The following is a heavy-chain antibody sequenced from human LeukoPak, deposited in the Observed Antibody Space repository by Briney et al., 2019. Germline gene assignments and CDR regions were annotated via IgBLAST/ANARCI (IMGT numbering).Heavy chain of an antibody. J-gene: IGHJ4*02. V-gene: IGHV4-38-2*02. CDR3: ARGGGGSYWISYDY. CDR1: GYSISSTYY. D-gene: IGHD1-26*01. CDR2: INHSGST. Sequence: SETLSLTCTVSGYSISSTYYWDWIRQPPGKGLEWIGEINHSGSTNYNPSLKSRVIISVDTSKNQFSLKLSSVTAADTAVYYCARGGGGSYWISYDYWGQGTLVTVSS.